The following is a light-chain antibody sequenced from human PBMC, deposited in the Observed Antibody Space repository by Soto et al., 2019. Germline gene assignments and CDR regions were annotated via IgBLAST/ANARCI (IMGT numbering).Light chain of an antibody. J-gene: IGKJ4*01. CDR1: QSVLYSSNNKNY. V-gene: IGKV4-1*01. CDR3: QQYYSTPLT. CDR2: WAS. Sequence: DIVMTQSPDSLAVSLGERSTINCQSSQSVLYSSNNKNYLAWYQQKPGQPPKLIIYWASTRESGVPDRFSGSGSGTDFTLTISSLQAEDVAVYYCQQYYSTPLTFGGGTKVDI.